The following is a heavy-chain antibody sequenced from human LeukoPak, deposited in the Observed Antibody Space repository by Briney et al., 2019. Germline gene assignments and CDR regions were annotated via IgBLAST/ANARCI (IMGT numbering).Heavy chain of an antibody. V-gene: IGHV3-23*01. CDR3: AKYPRTVVVITDFDY. Sequence: PGGSLRLSCAAPGFTFSSYAMSWVRQAPGKGLEWVSAISGSGGSTYYADSVKGRFTISRDNSKNTLYLQMNSLRAEDTAVYYCAKYPRTVVVITDFDYWGQGTLVTVSS. CDR2: ISGSGGST. J-gene: IGHJ4*02. D-gene: IGHD3-22*01. CDR1: GFTFSSYA.